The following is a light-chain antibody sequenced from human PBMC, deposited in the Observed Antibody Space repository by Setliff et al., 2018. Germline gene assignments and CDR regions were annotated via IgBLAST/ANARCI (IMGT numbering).Light chain of an antibody. V-gene: IGLV2-14*03. Sequence: QSVLTQPASVSGSPGQSITISCTGTSSDVDGYNYVSWYQQHPGKAPKLMIYDVSNRPSGVSNRFSGSKSGNTASLTISGLQAEDEADYCCSSYTSSSYVLFGGGTKVTVL. CDR1: SSDVDGYNY. J-gene: IGLJ3*02. CDR3: SSYTSSSYVL. CDR2: DVS.